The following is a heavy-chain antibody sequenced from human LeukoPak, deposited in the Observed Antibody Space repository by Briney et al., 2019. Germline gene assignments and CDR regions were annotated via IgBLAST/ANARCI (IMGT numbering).Heavy chain of an antibody. CDR2: IYYSGTT. J-gene: IGHJ4*02. D-gene: IGHD6-13*01. CDR3: ARLLPSSLLDY. Sequence: SETLSLTCTVSGGSISSSSYYWGWIREPPGKGLEWIVAIYYSGTTYYNPSLKRRVTISVDTSKNQFSLELSSVTAADTAVYFCARLLPSSLLDYWGQGTLVTVSS. CDR1: GGSISSSSYY. V-gene: IGHV4-39*01.